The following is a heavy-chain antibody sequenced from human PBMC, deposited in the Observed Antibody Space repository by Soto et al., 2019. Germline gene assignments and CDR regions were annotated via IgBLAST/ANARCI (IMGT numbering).Heavy chain of an antibody. J-gene: IGHJ6*02. CDR2: ISAYNGNT. CDR3: ARDGFITMVRGVWREGYGMDV. V-gene: IGHV1-18*01. CDR1: GYTFTSYG. D-gene: IGHD3-10*01. Sequence: QVQLVQSGAEVKKPGASVKVSCKASGYTFTSYGISWVRQAPGQGLEWMGWISAYNGNTNYAQKLQGRVTMTTDTSTRTAYMELRSLRSDDTAVYYCARDGFITMVRGVWREGYGMDVWGQGTTVTVSS.